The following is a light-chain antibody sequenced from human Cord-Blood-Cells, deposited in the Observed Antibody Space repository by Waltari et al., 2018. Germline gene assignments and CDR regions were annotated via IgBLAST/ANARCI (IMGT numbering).Light chain of an antibody. CDR1: QSISSY. Sequence: DIQMTQSPSSLSASVGDRVTITCRASQSISSYLNWYQQKPGKAPKLLTYAASSLQSGVPSMFSGSGSGTDFTLTISSLQPEDFVTYYCQQSYSTPRTFGQGTKVEIK. CDR3: QQSYSTPRT. J-gene: IGKJ1*01. V-gene: IGKV1-39*01. CDR2: AAS.